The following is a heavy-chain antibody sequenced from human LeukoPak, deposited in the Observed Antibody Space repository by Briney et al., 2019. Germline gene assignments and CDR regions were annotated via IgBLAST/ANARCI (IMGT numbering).Heavy chain of an antibody. V-gene: IGHV3-11*05. J-gene: IGHJ4*02. Sequence: QAQLVESGGGLVKPGGSLRLSCAASGFTFSDYYMSWIRQAPGKGLEWVSYISSGSTYTNYADSVKGRFTISRDNSKNTLYLQMNSLRAEDTAVYFCAKDSATYGRFDYWGQGSLVTVSS. D-gene: IGHD3-10*01. CDR1: GFTFSDYY. CDR3: AKDSATYGRFDY. CDR2: ISSGSTYT.